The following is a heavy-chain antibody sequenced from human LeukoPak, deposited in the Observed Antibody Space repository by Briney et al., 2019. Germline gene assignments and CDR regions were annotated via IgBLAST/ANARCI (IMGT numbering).Heavy chain of an antibody. Sequence: ASVKVSCKASGYTFVRYYLHWVRQAPGQGLEWMAWIDPYTGNTHYAQKFQGRITVTRDTSVSTTYMELSWLTSDDTARYYCAREYSASEHWGQGTLVTVSS. J-gene: IGHJ4*02. D-gene: IGHD5-12*01. CDR3: AREYSASEH. CDR1: GYTFVRYY. V-gene: IGHV1-2*02. CDR2: IDPYTGNT.